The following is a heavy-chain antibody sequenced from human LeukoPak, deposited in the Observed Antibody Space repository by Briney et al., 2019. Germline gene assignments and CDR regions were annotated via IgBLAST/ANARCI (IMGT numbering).Heavy chain of an antibody. CDR1: GFTFSDYY. CDR3: AGARRGIQLWLPFDY. J-gene: IGHJ4*02. Sequence: GGSLRLSCAASGFTFSDYYMSWICQAPGKGLEWVSYISSSGSTIYYADSVKGRFTISRDNSKNTLYLQMNSLRAEDTAVYYCAGARRGIQLWLPFDYWGQGTLVTVSS. CDR2: ISSSGSTI. V-gene: IGHV3-11*01. D-gene: IGHD5-18*01.